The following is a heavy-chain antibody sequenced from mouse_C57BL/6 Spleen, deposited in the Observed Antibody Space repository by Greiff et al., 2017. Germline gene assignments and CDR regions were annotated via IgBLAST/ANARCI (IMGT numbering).Heavy chain of an antibody. D-gene: IGHD2-4*01. Sequence: EVKLQESGAELVKPGASVKLSCTASGFNIKDYYMHWVKPRTEQGLAWIGRIAPEDGETKSAPKFQGKATITADTSSNTADLQLSSLTSAATAVYYCARDPCDYDVAWFAYWGQGTLVTVSA. CDR3: ARDPCDYDVAWFAY. CDR2: IAPEDGET. J-gene: IGHJ3*01. CDR1: GFNIKDYY. V-gene: IGHV14-2*01.